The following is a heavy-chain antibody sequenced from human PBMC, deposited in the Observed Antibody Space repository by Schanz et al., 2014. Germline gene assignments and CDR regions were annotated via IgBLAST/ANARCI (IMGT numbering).Heavy chain of an antibody. CDR2: INHSGST. Sequence: QVQLQQWGAGLLKPSETLSLSCAVYSGSFSGYYWSWIRQPPGKGLEWIGEINHSGSTNYNPSLKSRVTISVDTSKSQFSLKLSSVTAADTAVYYCARGPDSTSADVTRGRRRYYFDYWGQGTLVTVSS. D-gene: IGHD6-13*01. CDR1: SGSFSGYY. V-gene: IGHV4-34*01. CDR3: ARGPDSTSADVTRGRRRYYFDY. J-gene: IGHJ4*02.